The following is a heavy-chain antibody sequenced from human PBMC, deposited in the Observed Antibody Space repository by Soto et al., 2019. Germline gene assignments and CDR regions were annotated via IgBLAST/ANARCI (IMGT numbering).Heavy chain of an antibody. CDR2: VSGSGSKT. Sequence: QSGGGFVQPGGSHRLSCVASGFTFNSYAMTWVRQSPEKGLEWVSTVSGSGSKTYYSQSVQGRFTISRDNSKNTVFLQMRSLRAEDSASYFCAKGRYFDVDGGCANFWGQGTLVTVSS. V-gene: IGHV3-23*01. CDR3: AKGRYFDVDGGCANF. D-gene: IGHD3-22*01. CDR1: GFTFNSYA. J-gene: IGHJ4*02.